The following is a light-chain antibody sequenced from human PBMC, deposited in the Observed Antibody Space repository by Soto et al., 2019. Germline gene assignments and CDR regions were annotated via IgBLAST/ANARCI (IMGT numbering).Light chain of an antibody. V-gene: IGLV2-23*01. CDR3: CSYASSSSWV. Sequence: QSALTQPASVSGSPGQSITISCTGTSSDVGSYNLVSWYQQHPGKAPKLIIYEGSKRPSGVSNRFSGSKSGNTASLTISGLQAXDEADYYYCSYASSSSWVFGGGTKVTVL. CDR2: EGS. J-gene: IGLJ3*02. CDR1: SSDVGSYNL.